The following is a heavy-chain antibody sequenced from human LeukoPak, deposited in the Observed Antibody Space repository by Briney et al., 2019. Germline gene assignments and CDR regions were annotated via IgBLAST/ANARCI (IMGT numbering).Heavy chain of an antibody. Sequence: SETLSLTSTISGGSINSYYWSWIRQPPGKGLEWIGYTSYSGSTNYNPSLKSRVTISVDTSKNQFSLNLSSVTAADTAVYYCARHIPLNGEYYYYGMDVWGQGTTVTVSS. CDR2: TSYSGST. J-gene: IGHJ6*02. D-gene: IGHD2-8*01. CDR3: ARHIPLNGEYYYYGMDV. V-gene: IGHV4-59*08. CDR1: GGSINSYY.